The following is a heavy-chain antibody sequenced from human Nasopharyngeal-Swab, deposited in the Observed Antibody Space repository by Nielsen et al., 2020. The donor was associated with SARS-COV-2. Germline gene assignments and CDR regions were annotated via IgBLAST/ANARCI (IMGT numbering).Heavy chain of an antibody. V-gene: IGHV3-33*08. Sequence: GESLKISCAASGFTLSGYGMHWVRQAPGKGLEWVAIIWYDGSKKYYADSVEGRFTVSRDDSRSAMYLQMNSLRVEDTAIYYCARGVGLVVQGDASDIWGQGTMVTVSS. D-gene: IGHD2-8*02. CDR3: ARGVGLVVQGDASDI. CDR1: GFTLSGYG. J-gene: IGHJ3*02. CDR2: IWYDGSKK.